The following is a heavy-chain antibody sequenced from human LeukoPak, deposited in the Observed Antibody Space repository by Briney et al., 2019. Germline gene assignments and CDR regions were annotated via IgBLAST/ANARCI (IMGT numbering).Heavy chain of an antibody. D-gene: IGHD4-11*01. CDR2: IYTSGTT. CDR3: ARGTYRKFFDY. J-gene: IGHJ4*02. V-gene: IGHV4-4*07. Sequence: SETLFLTCTVSGGSISSYYWSWIRQPAGKGLEYIGRIYTSGTTNYNPSLKSRVTMSIDTSKNQFSLNLNSVTAADTAIYYCARGTYRKFFDYWGQGTLVTVSS. CDR1: GGSISSYY.